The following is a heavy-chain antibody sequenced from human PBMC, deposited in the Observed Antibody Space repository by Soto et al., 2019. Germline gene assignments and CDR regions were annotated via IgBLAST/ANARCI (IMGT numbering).Heavy chain of an antibody. J-gene: IGHJ4*02. CDR2: INQSGNA. CDR3: ARGGTTHYFDY. D-gene: IGHD2-15*01. CDR1: GGSFSGYS. V-gene: IGHV4-34*01. Sequence: PSETLSLTCTVYGGSFSGYSWSWIRQPPGKGLEWIGEINQSGNANYNPSLKSRVTISVDTSKNQLSLKLSSVTAADTAVYYCARGGTTHYFDYWGQGTLVTVSS.